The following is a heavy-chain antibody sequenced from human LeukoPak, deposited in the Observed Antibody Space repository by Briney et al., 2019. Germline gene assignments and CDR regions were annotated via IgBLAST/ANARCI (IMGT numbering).Heavy chain of an antibody. CDR1: GFTFSSYG. D-gene: IGHD4-17*01. V-gene: IGHV3-30*18. Sequence: GGSLRLSCAASGFTFSSYGMHWVRQAPGKGLEWVAVISYDGSNKYYADSVKGRFTISRDNSKNTLYLQMNSLRAEDTAVYYCAKDNDYGDSGALDYWGQGTLVTVSS. CDR3: AKDNDYGDSGALDY. CDR2: ISYDGSNK. J-gene: IGHJ4*02.